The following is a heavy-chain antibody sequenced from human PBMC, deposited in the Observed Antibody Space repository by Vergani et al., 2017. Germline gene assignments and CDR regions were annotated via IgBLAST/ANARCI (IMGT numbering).Heavy chain of an antibody. D-gene: IGHD1-26*01. Sequence: QVQLVQSGAEVKKPGSSVKVSCKASGGTFSSYAISWVRQAPGQGLEWMGGIIPIFGTANYAQKFQGRVTITADESTSTAYMELSSLRSEDTAVYYCARDRNRMGIVGANNLFDPWGQGTLVTVSS. J-gene: IGHJ5*02. CDR1: GGTFSSYA. CDR3: ARDRNRMGIVGANNLFDP. V-gene: IGHV1-69*01. CDR2: IIPIFGTA.